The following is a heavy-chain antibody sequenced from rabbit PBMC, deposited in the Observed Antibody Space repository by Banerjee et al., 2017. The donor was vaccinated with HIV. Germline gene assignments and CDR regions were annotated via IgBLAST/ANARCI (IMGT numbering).Heavy chain of an antibody. CDR2: IYAGSGGFT. J-gene: IGHJ3*01. D-gene: IGHD7-1*01. V-gene: IGHV1S45*01. CDR3: GREPGNSDHYWKL. Sequence: QEHLVESGGGLVQPGGSLKVSCKASGFDFSNSDWICWVRQAPGKGLEWIACIYAGSGGFTYYASWAKGRFTISKTSSTTVTLQMTSLTAADTATYFCGREPGNSDHYWKLWGQGTLVTV. CDR1: GFDFSNSDW.